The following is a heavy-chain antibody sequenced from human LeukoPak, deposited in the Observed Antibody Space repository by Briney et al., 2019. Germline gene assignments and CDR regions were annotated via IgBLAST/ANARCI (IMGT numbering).Heavy chain of an antibody. V-gene: IGHV3-73*01. Sequence: GGSLRLSCAASGFTFSGSAMHWVRQASGKGLEWVGRIRSKANSYATAYAASVKGRFTISRDDSKNTAYLQMNSLKTEDTAVYYCTRVSPSPSRYYYYMDVWGKGTTVTVSS. CDR1: GFTFSGSA. J-gene: IGHJ6*03. CDR3: TRVSPSPSRYYYYMDV. CDR2: IRSKANSYAT.